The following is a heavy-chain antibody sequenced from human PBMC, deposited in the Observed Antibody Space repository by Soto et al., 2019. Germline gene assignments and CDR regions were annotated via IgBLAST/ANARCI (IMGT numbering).Heavy chain of an antibody. CDR3: AITHLRFGEHHY. D-gene: IGHD3-10*01. CDR1: GYTFTSYD. J-gene: IGHJ4*02. CDR2: MNPNSGNT. V-gene: IGHV1-8*01. Sequence: QVQLVQSGAEVKKPGASVKVSCKASGYTFTSYDINWVRQATGQGLEWMGWMNPNSGNTGYAHKFQGRVTMTRNTAIRTTYMELSSLRSEDTAVSYRAITHLRFGEHHYWGQGTLVTVSS.